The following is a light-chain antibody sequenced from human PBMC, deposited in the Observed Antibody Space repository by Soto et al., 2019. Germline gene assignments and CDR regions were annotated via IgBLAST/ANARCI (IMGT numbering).Light chain of an antibody. V-gene: IGKV3-15*01. J-gene: IGKJ4*01. CDR3: QQYNNWLS. Sequence: EIVVTQSPATLSVSPGERATLSCRASQSVSSNLAWYQQKPGQAPRLLIYSASTKATGIPARFSGSGSGTKFTLTISSLQSEDFAVYYCQQYNNWLSFGGGTKVEIK. CDR1: QSVSSN. CDR2: SAS.